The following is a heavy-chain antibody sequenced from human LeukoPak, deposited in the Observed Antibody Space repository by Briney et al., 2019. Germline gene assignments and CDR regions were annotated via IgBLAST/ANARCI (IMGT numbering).Heavy chain of an antibody. J-gene: IGHJ4*02. CDR1: GFTFSSSR. V-gene: IGHV3-48*01. CDR2: ISSRGTTK. D-gene: IGHD6-13*01. Sequence: GGSLRLSCEVSGFTFSSSRMNWVRQAPGKGLEWVSYISSRGTTKHYADSVKGRFTISRDSAKNALYLQMNSLRVEDKAVYYCANFAPGYTSSWYAEFWGQGTLVTVSS. CDR3: ANFAPGYTSSWYAEF.